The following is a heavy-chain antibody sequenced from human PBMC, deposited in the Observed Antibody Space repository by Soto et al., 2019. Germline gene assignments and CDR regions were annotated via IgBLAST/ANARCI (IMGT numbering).Heavy chain of an antibody. D-gene: IGHD3-10*01. J-gene: IGHJ5*02. CDR2: INSDGSST. Sequence: EVQLVESGGGLVQPGGSLRLSCAASGFTFSNYGMHWVRQVPGKGLVWVSRINSDGSSTTYADSVKGRFTISRDNAKNTLYLQMNSLRAEDTAIYYCARGAVPLFDPWGQGTLVTVSS. CDR3: ARGAVPLFDP. V-gene: IGHV3-74*01. CDR1: GFTFSNYG.